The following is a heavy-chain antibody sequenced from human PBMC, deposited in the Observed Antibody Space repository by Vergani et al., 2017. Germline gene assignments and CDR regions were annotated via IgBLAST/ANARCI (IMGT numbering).Heavy chain of an antibody. Sequence: QVQLQEWGAGLLKTSETLSLTCGVSGGSFSDYYWSWIRQAPGMGLEWIGEVNHGGSTNYNPSLKSRVSISVDTSKNQFSLQLTSVTAADTAVYYCARGRLDVAGSSTIDYDMDVWGKGTTVTVS. CDR1: GGSFSDYY. V-gene: IGHV4-34*01. J-gene: IGHJ6*03. CDR3: ARGRLDVAGSSTIDYDMDV. D-gene: IGHD2-2*01. CDR2: VNHGGST.